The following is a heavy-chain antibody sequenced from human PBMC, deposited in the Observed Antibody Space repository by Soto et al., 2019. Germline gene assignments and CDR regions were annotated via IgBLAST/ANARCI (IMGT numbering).Heavy chain of an antibody. V-gene: IGHV3-30*18. CDR3: AKDHQTYNWDYLFDS. Sequence: GSLRLSCAASGFTFSINDMHWVRQAPGRGLEWVAVISNDGNNKYYADSVKGRFTLSRDNSKNMVYLQMDSLRVEDTAVYFCAKDHQTYNWDYLFDSWGPGTLVTVSS. J-gene: IGHJ4*02. CDR2: ISNDGNNK. D-gene: IGHD1-7*01. CDR1: GFTFSIND.